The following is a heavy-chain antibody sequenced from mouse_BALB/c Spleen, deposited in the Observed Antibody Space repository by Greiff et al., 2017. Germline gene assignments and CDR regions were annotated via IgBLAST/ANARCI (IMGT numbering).Heavy chain of an antibody. Sequence: VQLKESGPSLVKPSQTLSLTCSVTGYSITSGYWNWIRQSPGNKLEYMGYISYSGSTYYNPSLISRISITRDTSKNQYYLQLNTVTTEDTATYYCAGVTTVGATGGFDYWGQGTTLTVSA. J-gene: IGHJ2*01. V-gene: IGHV3-8*02. CDR1: GYSITSGY. CDR2: ISYSGST. D-gene: IGHD1-1*01. CDR3: AGVTTVGATGGFDY.